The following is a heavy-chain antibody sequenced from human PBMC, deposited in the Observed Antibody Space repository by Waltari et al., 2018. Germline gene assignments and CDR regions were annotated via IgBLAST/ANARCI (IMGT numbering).Heavy chain of an antibody. Sequence: QVQLVESGGGVVQPGRSLRLSCAASGFTFSSYAMHWVRQAPGKGLEWVAVISYDGSNKYYADSVKGRFTISRDNSKNTLYLQMNSLRAEDTAVYYCARKWAHDYWGQGTLVTVSS. D-gene: IGHD1-26*01. CDR2: ISYDGSNK. V-gene: IGHV3-30-3*01. CDR1: GFTFSSYA. CDR3: ARKWAHDY. J-gene: IGHJ4*02.